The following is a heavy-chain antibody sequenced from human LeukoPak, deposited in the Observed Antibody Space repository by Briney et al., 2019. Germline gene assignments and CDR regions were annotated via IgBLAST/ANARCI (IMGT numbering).Heavy chain of an antibody. CDR2: IGST. Sequence: SETLSLTCTVSGYSISSGYYWCWIRPPPGKGLEWIGIGSTYYNPSLKSRVTISVDTSKMQFSLKLSSVTAADSAVYYCARSPALYGGDDWFDPWGQGTLVTVSS. CDR3: ARSPALYGGDDWFDP. D-gene: IGHD4-23*01. V-gene: IGHV4-38-2*02. J-gene: IGHJ5*02. CDR1: GYSISSGYY.